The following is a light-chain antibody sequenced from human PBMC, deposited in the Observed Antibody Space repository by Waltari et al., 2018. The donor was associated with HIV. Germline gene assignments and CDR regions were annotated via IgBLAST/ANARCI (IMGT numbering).Light chain of an antibody. CDR3: QQYGSSPPYT. V-gene: IGKV3-20*01. CDR2: GAS. J-gene: IGKJ2*01. CDR1: QSGSSSY. Sequence: EIVFTHSPGTLSLSPGARATLSCRTSQSGSSSYIAWYQQQPGQAPRLLIYGASSRATRIPDRFSGSGSGTDFTFTISRLEPEDYAVDYCQQYGSSPPYTFGQGTKLEIK.